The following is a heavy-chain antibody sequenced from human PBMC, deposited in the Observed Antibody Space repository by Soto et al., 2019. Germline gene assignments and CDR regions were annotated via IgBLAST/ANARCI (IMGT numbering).Heavy chain of an antibody. J-gene: IGHJ3*02. CDR3: AHRPIARAGGAFDI. Sequence: ESGPTLVKPTQTLTLTCTFSGFSLSTSEVGVGWIRQPPGKALEWLAVIYWDDDKRYSPSLKSRLSITKDTSKNQVVLTMTNMDPVDTATYYCAHRPIARAGGAFDIWGQGTMVIVSS. CDR1: GFSLSTSEVG. CDR2: IYWDDDK. D-gene: IGHD6-13*01. V-gene: IGHV2-5*02.